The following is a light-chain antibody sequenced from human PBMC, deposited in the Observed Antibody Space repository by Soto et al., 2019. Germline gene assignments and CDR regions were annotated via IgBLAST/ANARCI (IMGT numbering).Light chain of an antibody. V-gene: IGLV1-40*01. Sequence: QSVLTQSPSVSGAPGQRVTISCTGSSSNIGAGYDVHWYQQLPGTAPKLLIFGNNNRPSGVPDRFSGSKSGTSASLAITGLQAEDEGDYHCQSYDDRLSGVVFGGGTKLTVL. CDR1: SSNIGAGYD. J-gene: IGLJ2*01. CDR3: QSYDDRLSGVV. CDR2: GNN.